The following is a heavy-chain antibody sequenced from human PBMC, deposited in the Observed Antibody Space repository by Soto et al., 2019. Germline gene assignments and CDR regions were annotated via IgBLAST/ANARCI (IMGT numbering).Heavy chain of an antibody. CDR3: ARVIYGGWSTIKDYYYYAMDV. D-gene: IGHD5-12*01. CDR1: GFTFSGYA. CDR2: ISGGSSRI. Sequence: PGGSLRLSCTASGFTFSGYAMSWVRQAPGKGLEGVSYISGGSSRIFYADSVKGRFTISRDNAKNSLYLQMNSLRDEDTGVYYCARVIYGGWSTIKDYYYYAMDVWGQGTTVTVSS. V-gene: IGHV3-48*02. J-gene: IGHJ6*02.